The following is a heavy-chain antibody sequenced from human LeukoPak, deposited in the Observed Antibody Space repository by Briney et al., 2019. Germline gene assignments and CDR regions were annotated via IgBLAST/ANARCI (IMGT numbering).Heavy chain of an antibody. CDR3: ARDRVEYSNSFYYMDV. V-gene: IGHV1-69*05. D-gene: IGHD6-6*01. CDR2: IIPTFATA. Sequence: SVKVSCKASGGAFSNYAISRVRQAPGQGLEWMGGIIPTFATANYAQKFQGRVTITTDESTSTAYMELSSLRSEDTAVYYCARDRVEYSNSFYYMDVWGRGTTVTVSS. CDR1: GGAFSNYA. J-gene: IGHJ6*03.